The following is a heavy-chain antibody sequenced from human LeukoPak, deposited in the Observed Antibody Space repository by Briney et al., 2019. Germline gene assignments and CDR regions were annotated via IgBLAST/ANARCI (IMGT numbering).Heavy chain of an antibody. D-gene: IGHD3-16*01. V-gene: IGHV4-39*01. Sequence: SETLYLTLSVSGGSLSSSSYDWGWIRQPPGKGLEWIGRIYYSGSTYYNPSLKSRVTISVDTSKNEFSLKLSSVTAADTAVYYCARVLGEDEKDDYYGMDVWGQGSTVTVSS. CDR3: ARVLGEDEKDDYYGMDV. J-gene: IGHJ6*02. CDR2: IYYSGST. CDR1: GGSLSSSSYD.